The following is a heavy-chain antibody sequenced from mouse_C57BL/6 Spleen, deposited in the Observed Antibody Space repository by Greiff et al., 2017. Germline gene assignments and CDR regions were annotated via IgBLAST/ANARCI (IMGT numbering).Heavy chain of an antibody. J-gene: IGHJ3*01. Sequence: QVQLQQPGAELVKPGASVKMSCKASGYTFTSYWITWVKQRPGQGLEWIGDIYPGSGSTNYNEKFKSKATLTVDTSSSTAYLQLSSLTSSDAAVYYCARGIYDGYYGAYWGQGTLVTVSA. CDR1: GYTFTSYW. CDR2: IYPGSGST. D-gene: IGHD2-3*01. V-gene: IGHV1-55*01. CDR3: ARGIYDGYYGAY.